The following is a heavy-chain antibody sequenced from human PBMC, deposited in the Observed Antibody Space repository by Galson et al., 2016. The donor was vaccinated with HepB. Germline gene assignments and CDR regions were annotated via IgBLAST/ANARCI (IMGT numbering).Heavy chain of an antibody. J-gene: IGHJ4*02. D-gene: IGHD3-16*01. CDR3: TTEGDNGADFDN. Sequence: SLRLSCAASGFIFNNAWMNWVRQAPGKGLEWVGRIKSKSDGGTTDYAAPVKGRFSISKDDSKNTLYLQINSLKTDDTAVYYCTTEGDNGADFDNRGQGTLVTVSS. CDR2: IKSKSDGGTT. V-gene: IGHV3-15*07. CDR1: GFIFNNAW.